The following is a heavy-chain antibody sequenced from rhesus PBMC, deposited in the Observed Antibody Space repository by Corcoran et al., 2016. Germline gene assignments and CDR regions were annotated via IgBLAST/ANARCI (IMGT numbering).Heavy chain of an antibody. V-gene: IGHV3-38*01. J-gene: IGHJ4*01. CDR2: IRNKANSYTT. D-gene: IGHD5-30*01. CDR1: GFTFRNYY. CDR3: ARDPYLGYSGYDY. Sequence: EVQLVESGGGLAQPGGSLRLSCAASGFTFRNYYMDWVRQAPGEGPEGVGLIRNKANSYTTEYAASVKGRFTISRDDSKNTLYLQMSSLKTEDTAVYYCARDPYLGYSGYDYWGQGVLVTVSS.